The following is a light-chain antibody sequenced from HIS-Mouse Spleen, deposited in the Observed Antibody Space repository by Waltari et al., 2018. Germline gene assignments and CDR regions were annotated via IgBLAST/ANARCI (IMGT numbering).Light chain of an antibody. CDR1: SSNIGSNY. J-gene: IGLJ3*02. CDR2: RNN. Sequence: QSVLTQPPSASGTPGQRVTISCSGSSSNIGSNYVYWYHQLPGTAPKLGIYRNNQRTSGVPELFSGSKSGTAASLAISGLRSEDEADYYCAAWDDSLSGWVFGGGTKLTVL. V-gene: IGLV1-47*01. CDR3: AAWDDSLSGWV.